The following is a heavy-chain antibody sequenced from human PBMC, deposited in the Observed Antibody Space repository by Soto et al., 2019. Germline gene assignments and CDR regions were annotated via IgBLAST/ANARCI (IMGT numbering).Heavy chain of an antibody. J-gene: IGHJ4*02. D-gene: IGHD2-15*01. CDR1: GFTFSSYS. CDR3: ARGYIVVVVAATPSPVDY. CDR2: ISSSSSTI. V-gene: IGHV3-48*02. Sequence: PGGSLRLACAASGFTFSSYSMNWVRQAPGKGLEWVSYISSSSSTIYYADSVKGRFTISRDNAKNSLYLQMNSLRDEDTAVYYCARGYIVVVVAATPSPVDYWGQGTLVTVSS.